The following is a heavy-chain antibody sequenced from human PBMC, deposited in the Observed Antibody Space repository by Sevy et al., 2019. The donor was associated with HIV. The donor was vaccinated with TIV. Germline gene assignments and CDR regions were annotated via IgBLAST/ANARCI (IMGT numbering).Heavy chain of an antibody. CDR3: ARGTTVTRIDY. Sequence: GESLKISCKGSGYSFTSYWIGWVRQMPGKGLEWMGIIYPGDSHTRYSPSFQGQVTISAVKSISTAYLQWSSLKASDTAMYFCARGTTVTRIDYWGQGTLVTVSS. J-gene: IGHJ4*02. V-gene: IGHV5-51*01. CDR1: GYSFTSYW. CDR2: IYPGDSHT. D-gene: IGHD4-17*01.